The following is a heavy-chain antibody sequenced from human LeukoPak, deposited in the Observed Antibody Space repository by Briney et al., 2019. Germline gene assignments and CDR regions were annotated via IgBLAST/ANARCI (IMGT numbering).Heavy chain of an antibody. CDR3: ARDLTGGSYHY. CDR2: IYYNGNT. D-gene: IGHD1-26*01. J-gene: IGHJ4*02. CDR1: GGSISSGGYS. V-gene: IGHV4-61*08. Sequence: PSETLSLTSAVSGGSISSGGYSWSWIRQPPGKGLEWIGSIYYNGNTNYNPSLKSRVTISVDTSKNQFSLKLSSVTAADTAVYYCARDLTGGSYHYWGQGTLVTVSS.